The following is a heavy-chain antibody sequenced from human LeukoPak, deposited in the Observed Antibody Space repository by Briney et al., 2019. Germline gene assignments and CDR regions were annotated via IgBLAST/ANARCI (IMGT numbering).Heavy chain of an antibody. D-gene: IGHD6-13*01. J-gene: IGHJ4*02. CDR2: ISWNSGSI. CDR3: AKDSSSWYSEFDY. Sequence: PGGSLRLPCAASGFTFDDYAMHWVRQAPGKGLEWVSGISWNSGSIGYADSVKGRFTISRDNAKNSLYLQMNSLRAEDTALYYCAKDSSSWYSEFDYWGQGTLVTVSS. V-gene: IGHV3-9*01. CDR1: GFTFDDYA.